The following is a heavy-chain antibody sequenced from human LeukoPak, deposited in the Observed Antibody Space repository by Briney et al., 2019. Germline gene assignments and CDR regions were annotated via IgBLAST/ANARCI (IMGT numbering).Heavy chain of an antibody. D-gene: IGHD3-10*01. J-gene: IGHJ4*02. CDR2: IYYSGST. Sequence: SQTLSLTCTVSGGSISSGGYYWSWIRQHPGKGLEWIGYIYYSGSTYYNPSLKSRVTISVDTSKNQFSLKLSSVTAADTAVYYCARGSGGGLWFPSFDYRGQGTLVTVSS. CDR3: ARGSGGGLWFPSFDY. CDR1: GGSISSGGYY. V-gene: IGHV4-31*03.